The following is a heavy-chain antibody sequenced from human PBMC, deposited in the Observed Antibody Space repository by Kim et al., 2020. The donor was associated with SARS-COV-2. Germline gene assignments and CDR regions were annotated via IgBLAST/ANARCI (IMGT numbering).Heavy chain of an antibody. CDR1: GYTFTDYA. CDR2: INTNTRKP. Sequence: ASVKVSCKASGYTFTDYAINWVRQAPGQGLEWMGWINTNTRKPTYAQGFTGRFVFSLDTSVTTARLQISSLKAEDTAVYYCARELTHGFDYWGQGTLVTVSS. J-gene: IGHJ4*02. CDR3: ARELTHGFDY. D-gene: IGHD3-9*01. V-gene: IGHV7-4-1*02.